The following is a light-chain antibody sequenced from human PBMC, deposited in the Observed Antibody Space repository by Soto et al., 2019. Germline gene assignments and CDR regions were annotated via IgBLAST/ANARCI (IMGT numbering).Light chain of an antibody. CDR3: QQYSTSPLT. J-gene: IGKJ4*01. CDR2: AAS. CDR1: QSFSTSY. Sequence: IVLTQSPGTLSLSPVERATLSCRASQSFSTSYLAWYQQKPGQAPRLLIFAASSRASGIPDRFSGSGSGTDFTLTIDRLEPEDFAVYYCQQYSTSPLTVGGGTKV. V-gene: IGKV3-20*01.